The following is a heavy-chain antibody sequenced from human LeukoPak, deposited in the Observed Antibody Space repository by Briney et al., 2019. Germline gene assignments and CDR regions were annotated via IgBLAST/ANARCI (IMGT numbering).Heavy chain of an antibody. V-gene: IGHV3-21*01. Sequence: PGGSLRLSCAASGFTFSSYRMNWVRRAPGKGLEWVSSISSSSSYIYYADSVKGRFTISRDNAKNSLYLQMNSLRAEDTAVYYCVREGSGVAGHFDYWGQGTLVTVS. D-gene: IGHD6-19*01. J-gene: IGHJ4*02. CDR3: VREGSGVAGHFDY. CDR1: GFTFSSYR. CDR2: ISSSSSYI.